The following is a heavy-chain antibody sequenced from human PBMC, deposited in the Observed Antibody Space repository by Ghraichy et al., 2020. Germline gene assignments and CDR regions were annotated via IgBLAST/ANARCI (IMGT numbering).Heavy chain of an antibody. Sequence: ASVKVSCKASGYTFTAYYIHWVRQAPGQGLEWMGWINPNSGGTNYAQKFQGRVTMTRDTSISTAYMELSRLRSDDTAVYYCARERVLTGYNDYWGQGTLVTVSS. CDR3: ARERVLTGYNDY. V-gene: IGHV1-2*02. CDR2: INPNSGGT. D-gene: IGHD3-9*01. J-gene: IGHJ4*02. CDR1: GYTFTAYY.